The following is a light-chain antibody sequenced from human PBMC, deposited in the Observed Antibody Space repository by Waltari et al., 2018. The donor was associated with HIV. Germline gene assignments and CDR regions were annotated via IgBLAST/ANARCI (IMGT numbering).Light chain of an antibody. V-gene: IGLV1-40*01. CDR3: QSYDSSLGGFYV. CDR2: DNI. CDR1: SSNIGASYD. J-gene: IGLJ1*01. Sequence: QSVLTQPPSVSGAPGQGVTISCTGSSSNIGASYDIHWYQHLPGTAPKLLIFDNINRPSGVPDRFSGSKFATSASLAITGLQAEDEADYYCQSYDSSLGGFYVFGTGTKVTVL.